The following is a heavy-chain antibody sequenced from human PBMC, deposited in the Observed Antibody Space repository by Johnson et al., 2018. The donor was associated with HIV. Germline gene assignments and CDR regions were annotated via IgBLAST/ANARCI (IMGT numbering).Heavy chain of an antibody. V-gene: IGHV3-23*04. D-gene: IGHD6-13*01. CDR2: ISGSGGST. CDR1: GFTFSSYA. Sequence: VQLVESGGGVVQPGRSLRLSCAASGFTFSSYAMSWVRQAPGKGLEWVSAISGSGGSTYYADSVKGRFTISRDNSKNTLYLQMNSLRAEDTAVYYCARAYSSSWYRDDAFDIWGQGTMVTVFS. J-gene: IGHJ3*02. CDR3: ARAYSSSWYRDDAFDI.